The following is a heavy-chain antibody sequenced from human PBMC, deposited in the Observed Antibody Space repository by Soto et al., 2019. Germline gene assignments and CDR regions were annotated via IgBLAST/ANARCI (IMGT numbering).Heavy chain of an antibody. V-gene: IGHV3-30*18. CDR2: ISYDGSNK. Sequence: QVQLVESGGGVVQPGRSLRLSCAASGFTFSSYGMHWVRQAPGKGLEWVAVISYDGSNKYYADSVKGRFTISRDNSKNTLYLQMNSLRAEYTAVYYCAKDGEAVAGTPHIYYYYGMDVWGQGTTVTVSS. CDR1: GFTFSSYG. CDR3: AKDGEAVAGTPHIYYYYGMDV. J-gene: IGHJ6*02. D-gene: IGHD6-19*01.